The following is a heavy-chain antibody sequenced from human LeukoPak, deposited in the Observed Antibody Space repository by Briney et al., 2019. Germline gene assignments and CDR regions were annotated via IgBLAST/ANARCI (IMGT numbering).Heavy chain of an antibody. J-gene: IGHJ4*02. V-gene: IGHV3-74*01. CDR2: INSDGGST. D-gene: IGHD5-12*01. Sequence: GGSLRLSCAASGFTFSSYWMHWVRQAPGKGLVWVSRINSDGGSTRNADFVEGRFTISRDNAKNTLYLQMNSLRAEDTAVYYCARGYSGCDFWGQGTLVTVSS. CDR3: ARGYSGCDF. CDR1: GFTFSSYW.